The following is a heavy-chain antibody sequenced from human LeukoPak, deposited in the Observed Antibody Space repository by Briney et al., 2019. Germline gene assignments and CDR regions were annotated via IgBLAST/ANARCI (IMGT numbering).Heavy chain of an antibody. D-gene: IGHD6-13*01. V-gene: IGHV3-23*01. CDR2: ISGSGGST. Sequence: GGSLRLSCAASGFTFSSYAMSWVRQAPGKGLEWVSAISGSGGSTYYADSVKGRFTISRDNSKNSLYLQMNSLRAEDTAVYYCARDMALALYSNARDHYYMDVWGKGTTVTVSS. CDR1: GFTFSSYA. CDR3: ARDMALALYSNARDHYYMDV. J-gene: IGHJ6*03.